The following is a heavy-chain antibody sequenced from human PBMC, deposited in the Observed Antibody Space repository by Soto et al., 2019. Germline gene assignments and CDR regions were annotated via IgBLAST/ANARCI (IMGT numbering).Heavy chain of an antibody. CDR3: ARAPYSSGWRGNYYYMDV. CDR1: GGSFSGYY. V-gene: IGHV4-34*01. D-gene: IGHD6-19*01. Sequence: QVQLQQWGAGLLKPSETLSLTCAVYGGSFSGYYWSWIRQPPGKGLEWIGEINHSGSTNYNPSLKSRVTISVDTSKNQFSLKLSSVTAADTAVYYCARAPYSSGWRGNYYYMDVWGKGTTVTVSS. J-gene: IGHJ6*03. CDR2: INHSGST.